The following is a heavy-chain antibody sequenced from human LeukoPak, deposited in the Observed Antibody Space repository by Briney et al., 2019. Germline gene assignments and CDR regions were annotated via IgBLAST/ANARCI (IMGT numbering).Heavy chain of an antibody. Sequence: GGSLRLSCAVSGFTFDTYAMSWVRQAPGKGLEWVSSISANGANTYYADPVKGRFTISRDNSKNTLYLQMNSLRAEDTAVYYCAKAGYFDYWGQGTLVTVSS. CDR3: AKAGYFDY. CDR1: GFTFDTYA. D-gene: IGHD3-10*01. V-gene: IGHV3-23*01. CDR2: ISANGANT. J-gene: IGHJ4*02.